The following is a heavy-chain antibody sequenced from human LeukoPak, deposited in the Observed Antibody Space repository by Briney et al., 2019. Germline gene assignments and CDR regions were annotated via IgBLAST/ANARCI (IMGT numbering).Heavy chain of an antibody. CDR1: GYTFTSYG. J-gene: IGHJ4*02. CDR3: ARDRREYIAAAGPPDFDY. V-gene: IGHV1-18*01. CDR2: ISAYNGNT. Sequence: ASVKVSCKASGYTFTSYGISWVRQAPGQGLEWMGWISAYNGNTNYAQKLQGRVTMTTDTSTSTAYMELRSLRSDDTAVYYCARDRREYIAAAGPPDFDYWGQGTLVTVSS. D-gene: IGHD6-13*01.